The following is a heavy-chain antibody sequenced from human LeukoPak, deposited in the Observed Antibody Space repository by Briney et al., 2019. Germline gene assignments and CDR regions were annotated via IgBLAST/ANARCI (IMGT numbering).Heavy chain of an antibody. CDR2: ISITGGDT. CDR1: GFTFSSHA. J-gene: IGHJ4*02. Sequence: GSLRLSCAASGFTFSSHAMSWVRQAPGKGLEWVSAISITGGDTYYADSVKGRFTISRDNSKNTLYLQMNSLRAEDTAMYYCASEIRPNDYWGQGTLVTVSS. CDR3: ASEIRPNDY. V-gene: IGHV3-23*01. D-gene: IGHD4-17*01.